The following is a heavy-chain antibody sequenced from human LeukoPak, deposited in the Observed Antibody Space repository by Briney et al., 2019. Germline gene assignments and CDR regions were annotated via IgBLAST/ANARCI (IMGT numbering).Heavy chain of an antibody. D-gene: IGHD1-26*01. CDR1: GFTFSSSS. J-gene: IGHJ2*01. CDR3: ARDPATLGAIYWYFDL. V-gene: IGHV3-30*03. CDR2: MSYDGGNE. Sequence: PGGSLRLSCAASGFTFSSSSMNWVRQAPDKGLEWVAVMSYDGGNEYYADSVKGRFTISRDNSKNTVYLQMNSLRAEDTAVYYCARDPATLGAIYWYFDLWGRGTLVTVSS.